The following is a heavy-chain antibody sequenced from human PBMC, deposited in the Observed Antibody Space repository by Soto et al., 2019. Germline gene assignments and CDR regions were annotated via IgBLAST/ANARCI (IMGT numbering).Heavy chain of an antibody. CDR3: AKSPPGEYGYYDILTGNSGGVAFDI. CDR1: GFTFDDYA. J-gene: IGHJ3*02. D-gene: IGHD3-9*01. V-gene: IGHV3-9*01. CDR2: ISWNSGSI. Sequence: PGGSLRLSCAASGFTFDDYAMHWVRQAPGKGLEWVSGISWNSGSIGYADSVKGRFTISRDNAKNSLYLQMNSLRAEDTALYYCAKSPPGEYGYYDILTGNSGGVAFDIWGQGTMVTVSS.